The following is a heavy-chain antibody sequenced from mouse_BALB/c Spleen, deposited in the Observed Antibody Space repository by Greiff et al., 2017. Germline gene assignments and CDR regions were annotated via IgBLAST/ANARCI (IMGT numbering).Heavy chain of an antibody. V-gene: IGHV5-17*02. J-gene: IGHJ4*01. Sequence: EVMLVESGGGLVQPGGSRKLSCAASGFTFSSFGMHWVRQAPEKGLEWVAYISSGSSTIYYADTVKGRFTISRDNPKNTLFLQMTSLRSEDTAMYYCARWGYAMDSWGQGTSVTVSS. CDR1: GFTFSSFG. CDR2: ISSGSSTI. CDR3: ARWGYAMDS.